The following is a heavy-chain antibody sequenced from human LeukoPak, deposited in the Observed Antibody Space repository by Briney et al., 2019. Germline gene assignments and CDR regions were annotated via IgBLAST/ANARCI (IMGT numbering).Heavy chain of an antibody. Sequence: PGGSLRLSCAASGFTFSSYWMNWVRQAPGKGLVWVSRINSDGNYTTYADSVKGRFTISRDNSKNTLYLQMNSLRAEDTAVYYCAKGGEQVSHFDYWGQGTLVTVSS. D-gene: IGHD3-16*01. J-gene: IGHJ4*02. CDR3: AKGGEQVSHFDY. CDR2: INSDGNYT. CDR1: GFTFSSYW. V-gene: IGHV3-74*01.